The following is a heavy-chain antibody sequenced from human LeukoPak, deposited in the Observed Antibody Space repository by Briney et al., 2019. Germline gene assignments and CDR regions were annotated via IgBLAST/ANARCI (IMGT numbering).Heavy chain of an antibody. CDR1: GFTFDDYG. J-gene: IGHJ4*02. D-gene: IGHD6-13*01. CDR3: AKEGSSWSTFDY. V-gene: IGHV3-20*04. CDR2: INWNGGST. Sequence: GGSLRLSCAASGFTFDDYGMSWVRQTPGKGLEWVSNINWNGGSTGYADSMKGRFTISRDNAKNSLYLQMSSLRAEDMALYYCAKEGSSWSTFDYWGQGTLVTVSS.